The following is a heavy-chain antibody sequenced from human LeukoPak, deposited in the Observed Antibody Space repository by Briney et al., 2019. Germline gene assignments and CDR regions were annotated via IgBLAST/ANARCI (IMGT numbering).Heavy chain of an antibody. J-gene: IGHJ4*02. CDR2: VYYSGTT. CDR3: ARGTLYSGWSYYFDY. Sequence: SETLSLTCSVSGGSISLSYYYWGWIRQPPGKALEWIGSVYYSGTTSYNPSLKSRVTISVDMSKNHFSLRLCSVTAADTAMYYCARGTLYSGWSYYFDYWGQGSQVTVSS. CDR1: GGSISLSYYY. D-gene: IGHD6-19*01. V-gene: IGHV4-39*07.